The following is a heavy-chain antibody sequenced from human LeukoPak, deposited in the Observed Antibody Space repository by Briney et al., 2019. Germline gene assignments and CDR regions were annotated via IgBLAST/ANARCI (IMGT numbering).Heavy chain of an antibody. V-gene: IGHV4-39*01. CDR3: ARRPIGPGDSHY. CDR1: GGSISSSSYY. D-gene: IGHD7-27*01. J-gene: IGHJ4*02. CDR2: IYYSGST. Sequence: PSETLSLTCTVSGGSISSSSYYWGWIRQPPGKGLEWIGSIYYSGSTYYNPSLKSRVTISVDTSKNQFSLKLSSVTAADTAVYYCARRPIGPGDSHYWGQGTLVTVSS.